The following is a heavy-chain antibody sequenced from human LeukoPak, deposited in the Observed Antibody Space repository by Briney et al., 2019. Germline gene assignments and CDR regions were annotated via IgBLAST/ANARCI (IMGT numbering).Heavy chain of an antibody. CDR1: GFTFDDYA. D-gene: IGHD1-26*01. CDR3: ASHSGSYYGAFDI. J-gene: IGHJ3*02. CDR2: INWNSGNI. V-gene: IGHV3-9*01. Sequence: PGGSLRLSCAASGFTFDDYAMHWVRQGPGKGLEWVSGINWNSGNIGYADFVKGRFTVSRDNAKNSLYLQMNSLRAEDTAVYYCASHSGSYYGAFDIWGQGTMVTVSS.